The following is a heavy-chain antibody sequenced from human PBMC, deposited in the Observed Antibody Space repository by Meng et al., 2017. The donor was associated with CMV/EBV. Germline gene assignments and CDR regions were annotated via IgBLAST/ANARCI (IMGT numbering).Heavy chain of an antibody. CDR2: IYWDDDK. J-gene: IGHJ4*02. D-gene: IGHD5-18*01. CDR3: AHLDTAKLHFDY. V-gene: IGHV2-5*02. Sequence: QITLKESGPTLVKPTQTLTLTCTFSGLSLSTSGVGVGWIRQPPGKALEWLALIYWDDDKRYSPSLKSRLTITKDTSKNQVVLTMTNMDPVDTATYYCAHLDTAKLHFDYWGQGTLVTVSS. CDR1: GLSLSTSGVG.